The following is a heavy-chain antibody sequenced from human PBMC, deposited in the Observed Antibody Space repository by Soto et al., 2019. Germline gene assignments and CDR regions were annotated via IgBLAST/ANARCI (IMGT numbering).Heavy chain of an antibody. V-gene: IGHV3-11*06. CDR3: VRGGGGGLFDP. D-gene: IGHD2-15*01. J-gene: IGHJ5*02. Sequence: VGSLRLSCAGSGFNFGDSYMSWIRQAPGKGLEWLSYISPGSRYPAYADSVKGRFTISRDNAKRSLFLQMMSLTAEDTAIYYCVRGGGGGLFDPWGQGTMVTVSS. CDR2: ISPGSRYP. CDR1: GFNFGDSY.